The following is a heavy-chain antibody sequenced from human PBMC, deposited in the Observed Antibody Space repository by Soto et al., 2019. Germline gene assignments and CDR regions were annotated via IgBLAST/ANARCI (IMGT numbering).Heavy chain of an antibody. CDR3: ARDRTVYGDYEAPYYYYGMDV. Sequence: EVQLVESGGGLVQPGGSLRLSCAASGFTFSSYEMTWVRQAPGKGLEWVSYISSSGSTIYYADSVKGRFTISRDNAKNSLYLQMNSLRAEDTAVYYCARDRTVYGDYEAPYYYYGMDVWGQGTTVTVSS. J-gene: IGHJ6*02. CDR2: ISSSGSTI. V-gene: IGHV3-48*03. CDR1: GFTFSSYE. D-gene: IGHD4-17*01.